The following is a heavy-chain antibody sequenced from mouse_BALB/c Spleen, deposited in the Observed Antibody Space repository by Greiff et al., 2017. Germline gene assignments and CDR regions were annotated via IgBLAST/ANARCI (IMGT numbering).Heavy chain of an antibody. J-gene: IGHJ2*01. CDR3: ARGGTGTDDY. V-gene: IGHV1-53*01. D-gene: IGHD4-1*01. CDR2: INPSNGGT. CDR1: GYTFTSYY. Sequence: VQLQQSGAELVKPGASVKLSCKASGYTFTSYYMYWVKQRPGQGLEWIGEINPSNGGTNFNEKFKSKATLTVDKSSSTAYMQLSSLTSEDTAVYYCARGGTGTDDYWGQGTTLTVSS.